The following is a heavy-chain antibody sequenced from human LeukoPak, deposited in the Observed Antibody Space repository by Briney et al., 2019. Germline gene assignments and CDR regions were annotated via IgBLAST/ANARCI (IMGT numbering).Heavy chain of an antibody. V-gene: IGHV3-48*01. CDR2: ISSSSSTI. J-gene: IGHJ5*02. CDR3: ARAGFDP. CDR1: GFTFNDYA. Sequence: GGSLRLSCAASGFTFNDYAMTWVRQAPGKGLEWVSYISSSSSTIYYADSVKGRFTISRDNAKNSLYLQMNSLRAEDTAVYYCARAGFDPWGQGTLVTVSS.